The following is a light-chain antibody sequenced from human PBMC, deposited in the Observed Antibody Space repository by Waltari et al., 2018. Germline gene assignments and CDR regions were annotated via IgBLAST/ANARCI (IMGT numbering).Light chain of an antibody. Sequence: SSELTQDPAVSVALGQTVRITCQGYILRNYYAIWYQKKPGQAPLLVAYGKNNRPSGTPGRFSASSSGTTSSLTITGAQADDEADYYCNSRDKSNQWMFGGGTKLTVL. CDR2: GKN. J-gene: IGLJ3*02. V-gene: IGLV3-19*01. CDR1: ILRNYY. CDR3: NSRDKSNQWM.